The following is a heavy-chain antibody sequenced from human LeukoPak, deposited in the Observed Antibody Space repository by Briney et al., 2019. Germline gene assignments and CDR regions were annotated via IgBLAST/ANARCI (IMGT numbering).Heavy chain of an antibody. V-gene: IGHV1-18*01. CDR2: ITTYNGDT. D-gene: IGHD3-9*01. CDR3: ARGGTWLFDS. J-gene: IGHJ4*02. CDR1: DYTFSSYG. Sequence: GASVKVSCKAFDYTFSSYGISWVRQAPGHGLEWMGRITTYNGDTKYAQNVQGRVTMTTDTSTSTVYMELRSLRFDDTAVYYCARGGTWLFDSWGQGTLVTVSS.